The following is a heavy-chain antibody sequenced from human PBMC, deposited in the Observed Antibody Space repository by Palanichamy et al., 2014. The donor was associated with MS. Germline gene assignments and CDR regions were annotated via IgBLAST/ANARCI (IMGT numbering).Heavy chain of an antibody. V-gene: IGHV3-21*01. CDR2: ISSSSSYI. D-gene: IGHD5-12*01. CDR3: AREWGLGGSGYENY. J-gene: IGHJ4*02. Sequence: EVQLVESGGGLVKPGGSLRLSCAASGFTFSSYSMNWVRQAPGKGLEWVSSISSSSSYIYYADSVKGRFTISRDNAKNSLYLQMNSLRAEDTAVYYCAREWGLGGSGYENYWGQGTLVTVSS. CDR1: GFTFSSYS.